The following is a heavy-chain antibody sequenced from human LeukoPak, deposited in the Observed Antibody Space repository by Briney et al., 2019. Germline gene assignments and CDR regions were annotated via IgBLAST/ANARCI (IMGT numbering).Heavy chain of an antibody. J-gene: IGHJ3*02. CDR3: AKDIFRGSYYNDAFDI. CDR1: GFTFSSYG. CDR2: IWYDGSNK. Sequence: PGRSLRLSCAASGFTFSSYGMHWVRQAPGKGLEWVAVIWYDGSNKYHADSVKGRFTISRDNSKNTLYLQMNSLRAEDTAVYYCAKDIFRGSYYNDAFDIWGQGTMVTVSS. D-gene: IGHD1-26*01. V-gene: IGHV3-33*06.